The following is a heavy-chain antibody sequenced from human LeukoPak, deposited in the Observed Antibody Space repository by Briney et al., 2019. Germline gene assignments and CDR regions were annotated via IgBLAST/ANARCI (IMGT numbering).Heavy chain of an antibody. CDR1: GFTFSSYS. CDR3: ARGRTIPGVVREYYYYMDV. Sequence: PGGSLRLSCAASGFTFSSYSRNWVRQAPGKGLEWVSSIISSSSYIYYSYSVKGRFTISRDNAKNALYLQMNSLSAEATAVYYRARGRTIPGVVREYYYYMDVWGKGTTVTISS. CDR2: IISSSSYI. V-gene: IGHV3-21*01. J-gene: IGHJ6*03. D-gene: IGHD2-15*01.